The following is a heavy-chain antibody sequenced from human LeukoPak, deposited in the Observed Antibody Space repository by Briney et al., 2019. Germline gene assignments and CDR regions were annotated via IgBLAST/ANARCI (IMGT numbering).Heavy chain of an antibody. CDR3: AAKYELTKV. CDR2: ISSSGSTI. J-gene: IGHJ4*02. Sequence: GGSLRLSCAASGFTFSSYEMNWVRQAPGKGLEWVSYISSSGSTIYYADSVKGRFTISRDNSKNTLYLQMNSLRAEDTAVYYCAAKYELTKVWGQGTLVTVSS. CDR1: GFTFSSYE. V-gene: IGHV3-48*03. D-gene: IGHD3-3*01.